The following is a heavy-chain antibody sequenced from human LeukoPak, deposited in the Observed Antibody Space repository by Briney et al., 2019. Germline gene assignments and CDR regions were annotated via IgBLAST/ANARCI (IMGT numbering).Heavy chain of an antibody. CDR1: GITFSSYA. J-gene: IGHJ6*02. CDR3: AKDGNSYYYYYGMDV. V-gene: IGHV3-23*01. CDR2: ISGSGGST. Sequence: PGGSLRLSCAASGITFSSYAMSWVRQAPGKGLEWVSAISGSGGSTYYGDSVKGRFTISRDNSKNTLYLQMNSLRAEDTAVYYCAKDGNSYYYYYGMDVWGQGTTVTVSS. D-gene: IGHD4-23*01.